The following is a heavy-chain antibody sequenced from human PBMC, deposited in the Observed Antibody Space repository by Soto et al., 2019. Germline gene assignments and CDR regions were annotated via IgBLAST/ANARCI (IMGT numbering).Heavy chain of an antibody. CDR3: AKHPDPHIVATIVLDY. D-gene: IGHD5-12*01. CDR2: ISYDGSNK. J-gene: IGHJ4*02. Sequence: PGGSLRLSCAASGLTFSSYGMHWVRQAPGKGLEWVAVISYDGSNKYYADSVKGRFTISRDNSKNTLYLQMNSLRAEDTAVYYCAKHPDPHIVATIVLDYWGQGTLVTVSS. CDR1: GLTFSSYG. V-gene: IGHV3-30*18.